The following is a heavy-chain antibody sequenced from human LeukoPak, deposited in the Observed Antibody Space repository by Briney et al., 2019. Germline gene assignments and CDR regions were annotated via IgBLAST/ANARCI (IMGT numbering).Heavy chain of an antibody. Sequence: GGSLRLSCAASGFTFSDYGMHWVRQAPGKGLEWVAFIRYDGSNEYYADSVKGRFTISRDNSKNTLYLQMNSLRAEDTAVYYCARDIQVVVVPAAKVAFDIWGQGTMVTVSS. CDR1: GFTFSDYG. J-gene: IGHJ3*02. CDR2: IRYDGSNE. V-gene: IGHV3-30*02. CDR3: ARDIQVVVVPAAKVAFDI. D-gene: IGHD2-2*01.